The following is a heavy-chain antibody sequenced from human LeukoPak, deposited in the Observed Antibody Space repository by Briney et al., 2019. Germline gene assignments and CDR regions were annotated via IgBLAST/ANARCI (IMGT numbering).Heavy chain of an antibody. CDR2: ISSSSSYI. D-gene: IGHD3-10*01. CDR3: ARGAGARIVDY. J-gene: IGHJ4*02. V-gene: IGHV3-21*01. Sequence: GGSLRLSCAASGFTFSSYSMNWVRQAPGKGLEWVSSISSSSSYIYYADSVKGRFTISRDNAKNSLYLQMNSLRAEDTAVYYCARGAGARIVDYWGQGTLVTVSS. CDR1: GFTFSSYS.